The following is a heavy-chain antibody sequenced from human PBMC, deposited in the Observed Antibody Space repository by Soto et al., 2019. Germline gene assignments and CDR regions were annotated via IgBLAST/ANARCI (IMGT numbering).Heavy chain of an antibody. CDR3: ARAGGTQLFDY. Sequence: ASVKVSCKASGYSFTSVGISWVRQAPGQGLEWMGWVSAYNGNTHYASKLQGRVTMTTDRSTTTAYLELRSLTSDDTAVYYCARAGGTQLFDYWGRGTLVTVSS. V-gene: IGHV1-18*04. CDR1: GYSFTSVG. J-gene: IGHJ4*02. CDR2: VSAYNGNT. D-gene: IGHD1-1*01.